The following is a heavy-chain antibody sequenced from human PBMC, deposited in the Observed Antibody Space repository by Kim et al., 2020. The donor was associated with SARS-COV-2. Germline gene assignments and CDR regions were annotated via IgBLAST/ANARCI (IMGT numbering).Heavy chain of an antibody. Sequence: GGSLRLSCAASGFTFSSYAMHWVRQAPGKGLEWVAVISYDGSNKYFVDSVQGRFTISRDNSKNTLYLQMNSLRAEDTAVYYCARGKSDLFDTGGVRNWFDPWSQGTLVTISS. CDR3: ARGKSDLFDTGGVRNWFDP. CDR1: GFTFSSYA. V-gene: IGHV3-30*04. J-gene: IGHJ5*02. D-gene: IGHD2-8*02. CDR2: ISYDGSNK.